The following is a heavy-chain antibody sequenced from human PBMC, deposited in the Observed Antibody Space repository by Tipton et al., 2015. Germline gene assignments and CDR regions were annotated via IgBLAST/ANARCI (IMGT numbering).Heavy chain of an antibody. Sequence: TLSLTCTVSGDSISPYYWGWIRQPPGEGLEWIGYIFYTGRTSHNPSLESRVTMSVDTSKNQFSLKLNSVTAADTAVYYCARCQDYYDSGGYYYVGWFDPWGQGALVTVSS. CDR3: ARCQDYYDSGGYYYVGWFDP. V-gene: IGHV4-59*07. J-gene: IGHJ5*02. CDR2: IFYTGRT. CDR1: GDSISPYY. D-gene: IGHD3-22*01.